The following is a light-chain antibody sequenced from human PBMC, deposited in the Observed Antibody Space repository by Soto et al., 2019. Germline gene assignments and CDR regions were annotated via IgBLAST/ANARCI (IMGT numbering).Light chain of an antibody. Sequence: DIQMTQSPSSVSASVGDRVTITCRASQPVSSWLDWYQQKPGEAPKLLIYAISSLETGVPSRFSGSGSGTDFTLTISSLQPEDFANYYCQEANSFTFGGGTKVEIK. V-gene: IGKV1-12*02. CDR1: QPVSSW. J-gene: IGKJ4*01. CDR2: AIS. CDR3: QEANSFT.